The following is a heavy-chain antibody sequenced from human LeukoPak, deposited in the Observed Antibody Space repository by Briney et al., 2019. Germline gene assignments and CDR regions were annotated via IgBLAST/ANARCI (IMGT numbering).Heavy chain of an antibody. CDR1: GGTFSSYA. Sequence: SVKVSCKASGGTFSSYAISWVRQAPGQGLEWMGGIIPIFGTANYAQKFQGRVTITADESTSTAYMELSSLRPEDTAVYYCARVDYYGSGHHYYYYYGMDVWGQGTTVTVSS. CDR2: IIPIFGTA. J-gene: IGHJ6*02. V-gene: IGHV1-69*01. CDR3: ARVDYYGSGHHYYYYYGMDV. D-gene: IGHD3-10*01.